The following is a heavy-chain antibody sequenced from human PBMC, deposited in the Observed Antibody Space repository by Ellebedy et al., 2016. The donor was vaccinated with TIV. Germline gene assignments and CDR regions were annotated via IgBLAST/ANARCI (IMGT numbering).Heavy chain of an antibody. CDR3: ARGRRFSASFHPMMSTFEV. CDR1: GGSFLGYY. V-gene: IGHV4-34*01. Sequence: SETLSLXCTVHGGSFLGYYWSWIRQSPGKGLQWIGEIDPSGNTNYTTSLKSRLTMSIDTSKRQISLNLNSATAADTAVYYCARGRRFSASFHPMMSTFEVWGQGTTVIVSS. D-gene: IGHD3-10*01. J-gene: IGHJ3*01. CDR2: IDPSGNT.